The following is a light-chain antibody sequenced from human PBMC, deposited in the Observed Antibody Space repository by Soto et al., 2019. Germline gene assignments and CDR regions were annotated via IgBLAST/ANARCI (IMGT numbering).Light chain of an antibody. CDR3: QQYNDWPLT. Sequence: EIVMTQSPATLSVSPGQRATLSCRASQSVISNLAWYRRKPGQAPRLLVYGASTRATGIPARFSGSGSVTEFTLTISSLQSEDAAIYYCQQYNDWPLTFGGGTKVEIK. CDR2: GAS. J-gene: IGKJ4*01. V-gene: IGKV3-15*01. CDR1: QSVISN.